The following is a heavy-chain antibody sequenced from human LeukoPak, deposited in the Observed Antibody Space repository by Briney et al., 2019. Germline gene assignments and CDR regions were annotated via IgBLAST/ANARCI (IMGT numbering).Heavy chain of an antibody. CDR3: ARMPWSGRDNWFDP. D-gene: IGHD3-3*01. CDR2: INHGGNT. J-gene: IGHJ5*02. V-gene: IGHV4-39*01. Sequence: PSETLSLTCTVSGASISSSSYYWGWIRQPPGKGLEWIGSINHGGNTYYNPSLKSRVTISVDTSKNQFSLKRSSVTVADTAVYYCARMPWSGRDNWFDPWGQGILVTVSS. CDR1: GASISSSSYY.